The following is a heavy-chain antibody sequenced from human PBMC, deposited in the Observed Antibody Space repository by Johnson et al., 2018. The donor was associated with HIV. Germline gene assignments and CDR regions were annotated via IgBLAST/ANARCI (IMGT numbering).Heavy chain of an antibody. D-gene: IGHD5-24*01. J-gene: IGHJ3*02. CDR3: AQGGWLQFDAFDI. V-gene: IGHV3-30*18. CDR1: GFTLSSYG. Sequence: VQLVESGGGVVQPGRSLRLSCAASGFTLSSYGMHWVRQAPGKGLEWVAVISYDGNNKHYGDSVKGRFTISRDNSKNTLYLQMNSLRAGDTAVYYCAQGGWLQFDAFDIWGQGTMVTVSS. CDR2: ISYDGNNK.